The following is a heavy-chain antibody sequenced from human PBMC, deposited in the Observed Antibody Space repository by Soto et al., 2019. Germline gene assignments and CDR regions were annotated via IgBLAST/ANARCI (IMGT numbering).Heavy chain of an antibody. CDR2: IKSDGTTT. D-gene: IGHD3-3*01. CDR1: GFTFTSYW. CDR3: TTGGEKGQGIYHFEE. J-gene: IGHJ4*02. Sequence: EVQLVESGGGLVQPGGSLRLSCAASGFTFTSYWMHWVRQAPGKGLVWVSRIKSDGTTTTYADSVKGRFTISRDNAKNTVFLQMNSLGDEDTAVYYCTTGGEKGQGIYHFEEWGQGTRVTVSS. V-gene: IGHV3-74*01.